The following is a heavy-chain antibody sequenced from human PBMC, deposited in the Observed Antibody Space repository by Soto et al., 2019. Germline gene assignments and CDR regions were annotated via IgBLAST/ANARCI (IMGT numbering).Heavy chain of an antibody. Sequence: SETLSLTCTVSGGSISSYYWSWIRQPAGKGLEWIGYIYYSGSTNYNPSLKSRVTISVDTSKNQFSLKLSSVTAADTAVCYCARAVLPATAPFDYWGQGTLVTVSS. D-gene: IGHD2-2*01. CDR2: IYYSGST. CDR3: ARAVLPATAPFDY. J-gene: IGHJ4*02. V-gene: IGHV4-59*01. CDR1: GGSISSYY.